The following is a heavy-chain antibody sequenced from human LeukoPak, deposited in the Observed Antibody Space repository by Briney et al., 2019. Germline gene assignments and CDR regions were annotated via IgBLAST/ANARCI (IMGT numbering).Heavy chain of an antibody. D-gene: IGHD1-26*01. J-gene: IGHJ4*02. Sequence: GGSLRLSCAASGFTFSSYAMSWVRQAPGKGLEWVSAVSASGANTYYADSVKGRFTISRDNSKNTLYLQMNSLRAEDTAVYYCAKDLSTWESNFDYWGQGTLVTVSS. CDR2: VSASGANT. V-gene: IGHV3-23*01. CDR1: GFTFSSYA. CDR3: AKDLSTWESNFDY.